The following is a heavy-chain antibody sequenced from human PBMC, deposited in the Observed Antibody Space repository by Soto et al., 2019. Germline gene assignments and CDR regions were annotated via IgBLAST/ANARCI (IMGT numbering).Heavy chain of an antibody. J-gene: IGHJ3*02. CDR1: GGSFRNSNYF. CDR3: ARPPNANRDDFDI. Sequence: SETLSLTCTVSGGSFRNSNYFWGWIRQPPGKGLEWIGSIHYRGTTYYSPSLRSRVTMSADRSKNQFSLKLNSVTAADAAVYYCARPPNANRDDFDIWGQGTMVTVSS. CDR2: IHYRGTT. V-gene: IGHV4-39*01.